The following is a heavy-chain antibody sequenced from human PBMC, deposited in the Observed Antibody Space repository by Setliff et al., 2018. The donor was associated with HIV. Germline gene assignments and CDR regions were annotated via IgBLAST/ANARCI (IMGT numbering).Heavy chain of an antibody. D-gene: IGHD4-17*01. J-gene: IGHJ6*04. CDR3: ARGRLPTGMDV. CDR1: GFSFSSYW. CDR2: INTDGSST. V-gene: IGHV3-74*01. Sequence: PGGSLRLSCAASGFSFSSYWMHWVRQAPGKGLVWVSRINTDGSSTSYADSVKGRFTISRDNAKNTLYLQMNSLRAADTAVYYCARGRLPTGMDVWGKGTTVTVSS.